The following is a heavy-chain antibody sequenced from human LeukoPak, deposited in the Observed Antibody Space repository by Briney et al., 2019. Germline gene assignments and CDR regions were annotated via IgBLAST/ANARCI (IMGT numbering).Heavy chain of an antibody. Sequence: GGSLRLPCAASGFIFSDYYMSWIRQAPAKGLEWVSYISSGGSTIYYADSVKGRFTISRDNAKNSLYLQMNSLRAEDTALYYCAKSGIVGAPDYWGQGTLVTVSS. V-gene: IGHV3-11*01. CDR3: AKSGIVGAPDY. J-gene: IGHJ4*02. CDR1: GFIFSDYY. CDR2: ISSGGSTI. D-gene: IGHD1-26*01.